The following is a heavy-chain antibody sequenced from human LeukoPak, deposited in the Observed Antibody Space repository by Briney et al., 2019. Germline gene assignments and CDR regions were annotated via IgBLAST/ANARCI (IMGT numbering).Heavy chain of an antibody. CDR3: ARAMGRLVRTWYFDL. CDR2: IYSGGST. D-gene: IGHD3-9*01. J-gene: IGHJ2*01. V-gene: IGHV3-66*01. CDR1: GFTVSSNY. Sequence: GGSLRLSCAASGFTVSSNYMSWVRQAPGKGLEWVSVIYSGGSTYNADSVKGRFTISRDNSKNTLYLQMNSLRAEDSAVYYCARAMGRLVRTWYFDLWGRGTLVTVSS.